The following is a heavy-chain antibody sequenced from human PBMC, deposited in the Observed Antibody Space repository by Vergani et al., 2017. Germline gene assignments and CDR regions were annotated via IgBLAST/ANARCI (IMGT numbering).Heavy chain of an antibody. Sequence: EVQLVESGGGLVKPGGSLRLSCAASGFTFSSYSMNWDRQAPGKGLEWVSSISSSSSYIYYADSVKGRFTISRDNAKNSLYLQMNSLRAEDTAVYYCARHYDILTGHFDYWGQGTLVTVSS. J-gene: IGHJ4*02. CDR3: ARHYDILTGHFDY. CDR2: ISSSSSYI. CDR1: GFTFSSYS. D-gene: IGHD3-9*01. V-gene: IGHV3-21*01.